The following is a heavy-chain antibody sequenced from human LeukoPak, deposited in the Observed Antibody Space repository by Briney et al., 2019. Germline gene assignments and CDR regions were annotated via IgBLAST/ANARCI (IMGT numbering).Heavy chain of an antibody. Sequence: PGGSLRLSCTASGFTFGDYAMSWVRQVPGKGLEWVGFIRSKAYGGTTEYAASVKGRFTISRDDSKSIAYLQMNSLKTEDTAVYYCTRDHHYDILTGYYNPCAFDIWGQGTMVTVSS. J-gene: IGHJ3*02. D-gene: IGHD3-9*01. V-gene: IGHV3-49*04. CDR2: IRSKAYGGTT. CDR3: TRDHHYDILTGYYNPCAFDI. CDR1: GFTFGDYA.